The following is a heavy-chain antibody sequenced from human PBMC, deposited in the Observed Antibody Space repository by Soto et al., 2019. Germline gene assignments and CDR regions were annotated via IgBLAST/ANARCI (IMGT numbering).Heavy chain of an antibody. Sequence: SETLSLACTVSGASITTYYWSWIRQPPGKGLEWIGYISYSGSTDYNPSLKSRVTISFDASKNQISLQVRSATAADAAVYYCARDLKEYCSDGKCDWFDPWGQGTLVTVSS. J-gene: IGHJ5*02. V-gene: IGHV4-59*01. CDR3: ARDLKEYCSDGKCDWFDP. CDR1: GASITTYY. D-gene: IGHD2-15*01. CDR2: ISYSGST.